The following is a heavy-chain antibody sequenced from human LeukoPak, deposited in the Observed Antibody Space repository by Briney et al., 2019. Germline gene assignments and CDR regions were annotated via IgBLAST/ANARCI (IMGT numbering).Heavy chain of an antibody. D-gene: IGHD6-19*01. Sequence: GGSLRLSCAASGFTFSSYGMHSVRQAPGRGVGWVAFIRYDGSNKDYADPVKGRFTVPRDHATNTLYLQLNSQIAVYESEYYCAKALGSSGWDRYSDNGMDVWGQGTTVTVSS. CDR3: AKALGSSGWDRYSDNGMDV. J-gene: IGHJ6*02. CDR1: GFTFSSYG. V-gene: IGHV3-30*02. CDR2: IRYDGSNK.